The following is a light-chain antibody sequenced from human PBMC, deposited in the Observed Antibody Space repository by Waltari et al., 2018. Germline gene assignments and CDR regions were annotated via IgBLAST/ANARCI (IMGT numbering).Light chain of an antibody. CDR2: YDS. CDR1: NIDGNS. CDR3: QVWETTSGHPTAV. V-gene: IGLV3-21*01. Sequence: SYVMSQPPSVSVAPGETARITCAGDNIDGNSVHLYQQKPGQAPVVVIYYDSDRPSGIPERFSGSNSGDTATLTITRVEAGDEADYSCQVWETTSGHPTAVFGGGTKLTVL. J-gene: IGLJ2*01.